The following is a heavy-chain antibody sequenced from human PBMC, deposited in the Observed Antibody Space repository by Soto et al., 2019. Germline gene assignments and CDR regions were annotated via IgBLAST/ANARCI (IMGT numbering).Heavy chain of an antibody. V-gene: IGHV4-39*01. D-gene: IGHD2-15*01. Sequence: PSETLSLTCTVSGGSISSSSYYWGWIRQPPGKGLEWIGSIYYSGSTYYNPSLKSRVTISVDTSKNQFSLKLSSVTAADTAVYYCARHEVVAATLNWFDPWGQGTLVTVSS. CDR1: GGSISSSSYY. CDR2: IYYSGST. CDR3: ARHEVVAATLNWFDP. J-gene: IGHJ5*02.